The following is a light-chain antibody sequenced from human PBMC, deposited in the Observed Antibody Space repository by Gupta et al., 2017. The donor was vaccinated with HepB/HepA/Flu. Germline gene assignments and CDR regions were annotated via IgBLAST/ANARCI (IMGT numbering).Light chain of an antibody. Sequence: QSVLTQPPSVSGAPGQRVTISCTGSSSNIGAGYDVHWYQQLPGTAPKLLIYGNSNRPSGGPDRFSGSKSGTSASLAITGLQAEDEADYYCQSYDSSLSGFYVFGTGTKVTVL. V-gene: IGLV1-40*01. J-gene: IGLJ1*01. CDR1: SSNIGAGYD. CDR3: QSYDSSLSGFYV. CDR2: GNS.